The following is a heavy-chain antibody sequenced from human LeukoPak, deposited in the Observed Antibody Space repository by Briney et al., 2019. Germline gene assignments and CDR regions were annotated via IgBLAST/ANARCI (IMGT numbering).Heavy chain of an antibody. CDR2: IYYSGST. CDR1: GGSISSYY. Sequence: SETLSLTCTVSGGSISSYYWSWIRQPPGKGLEWIGYIYYSGSTNYNPSLKSRVTISVDTSKNQFSLKLSSVTAADTAVYYCARITYYDFWSGYYAFDIWGQGTMVTVSS. CDR3: ARITYYDFWSGYYAFDI. D-gene: IGHD3-3*01. V-gene: IGHV4-59*01. J-gene: IGHJ3*02.